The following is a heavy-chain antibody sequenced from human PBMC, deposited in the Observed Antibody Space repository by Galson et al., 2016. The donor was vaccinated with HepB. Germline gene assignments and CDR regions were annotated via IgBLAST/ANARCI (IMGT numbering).Heavy chain of an antibody. CDR2: INPSGGST. CDR3: AREGVDTFGMDV. D-gene: IGHD5-18*01. J-gene: IGHJ6*02. CDR1: GYTFTSYL. V-gene: IGHV1-46*01. Sequence: SCKASGYTFTSYLMHWLRQAPGQGVEWMGIINPSGGSTNYAQNFHDRVTMTSDTSTRTVYMELTSLTSEDTAVYYCAREGVDTFGMDVWAQGTTVTVSS.